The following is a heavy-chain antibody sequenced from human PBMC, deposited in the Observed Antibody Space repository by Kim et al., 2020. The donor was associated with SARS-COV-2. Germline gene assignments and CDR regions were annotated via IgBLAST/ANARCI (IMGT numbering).Heavy chain of an antibody. CDR3: ARARGIYYGMDV. Sequence: GGSLRLSCAASGFTFSSYGMHWVRQAPGKGLEWVAVIWYDGSNKYYADSVKGRFTISRDNSKNTLYLQMNSLRAEDTAVYYCARARGIYYGMDVWSQGTTVTVSS. D-gene: IGHD3-10*01. CDR1: GFTFSSYG. J-gene: IGHJ6*02. V-gene: IGHV3-33*01. CDR2: IWYDGSNK.